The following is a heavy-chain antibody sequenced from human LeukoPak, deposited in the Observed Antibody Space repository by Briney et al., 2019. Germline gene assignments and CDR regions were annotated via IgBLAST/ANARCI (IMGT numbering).Heavy chain of an antibody. J-gene: IGHJ4*02. CDR3: ARVGPLDYRGNDY. CDR1: GFTFSSYS. D-gene: IGHD4-11*01. V-gene: IGHV3-21*01. CDR2: ISSSSSYI. Sequence: GGSLRLSCAASGFTFSSYSMNWVRQAPGKGLEWVSSISSSSSYIYYADSVKGRFTVSRDNAKNSLYLQMNSLRAEDTAVYHCARVGPLDYRGNDYWGQGTLVTVSS.